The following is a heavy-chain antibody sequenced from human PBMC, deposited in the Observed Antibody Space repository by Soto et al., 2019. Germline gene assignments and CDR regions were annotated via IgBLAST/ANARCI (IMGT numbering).Heavy chain of an antibody. D-gene: IGHD3-22*01. CDR1: GGSISSGGYY. CDR3: ARDRHYYDSSGYYIGGMDV. J-gene: IGHJ6*02. CDR2: IYYSGST. V-gene: IGHV4-31*03. Sequence: PSETLSLTCTVSGGSISSGGYYWSWIRQHPGKGLGWIGYIYYSGSTYYNPSLKSRVTISVDTSKNQFSLKLSSVTAADTAVYYCARDRHYYDSSGYYIGGMDVWGQGTTVTVSS.